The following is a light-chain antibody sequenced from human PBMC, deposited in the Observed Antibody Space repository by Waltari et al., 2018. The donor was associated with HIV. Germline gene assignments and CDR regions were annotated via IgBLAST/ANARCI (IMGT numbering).Light chain of an antibody. V-gene: IGLV3-1*01. J-gene: IGLJ3*02. CDR3: QAGDSGTVV. CDR2: QDN. CDR1: SLGEKY. Sequence: SYEVTQPPSVSVSPGQTASITCSGDSLGEKYTSWYQQRPGQSPVLVIYQDNYRPSGIPDRFSSSNSGNTATLTISGTQSMDEADYYCQAGDSGTVVFGGGTKLTVL.